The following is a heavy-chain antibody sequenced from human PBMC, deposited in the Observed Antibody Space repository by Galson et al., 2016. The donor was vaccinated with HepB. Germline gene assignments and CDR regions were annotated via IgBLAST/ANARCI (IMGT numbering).Heavy chain of an antibody. D-gene: IGHD5-18*01. Sequence: SVKVSCKASGGSFTNYPITWVRQAPGQGLEWMGQIIPLFGIPDYAQKFQGRVTITADDSTDTAYMELSSLRSEDTAMYYCARGEDSYEAWGQGTLVTVSS. J-gene: IGHJ5*02. CDR3: ARGEDSYEA. CDR1: GGSFTNYP. CDR2: IIPLFGIP. V-gene: IGHV1-69*13.